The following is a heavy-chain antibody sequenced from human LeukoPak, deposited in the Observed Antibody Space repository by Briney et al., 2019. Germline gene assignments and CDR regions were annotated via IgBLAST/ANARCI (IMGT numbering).Heavy chain of an antibody. D-gene: IGHD3-22*01. V-gene: IGHV3-30-3*01. CDR2: ISYDGSKK. Sequence: GGALRPSCAASGFTFSSYTMHWVRQAPGKVLEWVAVISYDGSKKYYADSGKGRFTISRDNSKNKLYQQMNSRRAPDTAVYYCARAGRYHDSSGYYDPFDYWGQGTLVTVSS. J-gene: IGHJ4*02. CDR3: ARAGRYHDSSGYYDPFDY. CDR1: GFTFSSYT.